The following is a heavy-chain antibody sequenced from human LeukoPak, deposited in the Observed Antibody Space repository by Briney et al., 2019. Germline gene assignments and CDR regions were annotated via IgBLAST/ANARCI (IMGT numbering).Heavy chain of an antibody. CDR3: AKRGLVIRVILVGFHKEAYYFES. CDR2: ISDRGSRT. J-gene: IGHJ4*02. CDR1: GITLSNYG. V-gene: IGHV3-23*01. Sequence: GGSLRLSCAVSGITLSNYGMSWVRRAPGKGLEWVAGISDRGSRTNYADSVKGRFTISTDHPKNTLYLQMNSLRAEDTAVYFCAKRGLVIRVILVGFHKEAYYFESWGQGALVTVSS. D-gene: IGHD3-22*01.